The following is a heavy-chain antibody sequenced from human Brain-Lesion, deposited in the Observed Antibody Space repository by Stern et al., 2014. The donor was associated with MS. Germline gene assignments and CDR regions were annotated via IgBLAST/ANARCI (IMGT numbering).Heavy chain of an antibody. CDR2: FNPNPAYT. V-gene: IGHV1-2*02. CDR1: GYIFTGYY. Sequence: PMVPYRAEVKKPGASVKVSCKTSGYIFTGYYIHWVRQAPGQGLEWRACFNPNPAYTTYAQRLLCVFTLCRDTSVRTSYLELGSLTSDDTAVYYCARDHYLGMDVWGQGTTVTVSS. CDR3: ARDHYLGMDV. J-gene: IGHJ6*02. D-gene: IGHD1-26*01.